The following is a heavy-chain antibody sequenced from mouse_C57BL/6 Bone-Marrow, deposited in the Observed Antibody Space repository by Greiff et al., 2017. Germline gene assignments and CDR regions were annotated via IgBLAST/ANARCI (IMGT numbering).Heavy chain of an antibody. CDR2: LDPSDSYT. J-gene: IGHJ1*03. CDR3: ARGNYVNWYFDV. Sequence: QVQLQQPGAELVMPGASVKLSCKASGYTFTSYWMHWVKQRPGQGLEWIGELDPSDSYTNYNQKFKGKSTLTVDKSSSPADMQLSSLTSEDSAVYYCARGNYVNWYFDVWGTGTTVTVSS. D-gene: IGHD2-1*01. CDR1: GYTFTSYW. V-gene: IGHV1-69*01.